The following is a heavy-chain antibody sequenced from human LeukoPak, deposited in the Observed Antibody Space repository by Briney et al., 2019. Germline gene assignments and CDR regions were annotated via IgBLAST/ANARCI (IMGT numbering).Heavy chain of an antibody. V-gene: IGHV3-23*01. CDR1: GFTFSIYA. Sequence: PGGSLRLSCAAPGFTFSIYAMSWVRQAPGKGLEWVSAVSASGGSTHYADSVKGRFTISRDNSKNTLFLQMNSLRAGDTAVYYCAKAVSSWWNFDYWGRGTLVTVSS. CDR3: AKAVSSWWNFDY. CDR2: VSASGGST. D-gene: IGHD6-13*01. J-gene: IGHJ4*02.